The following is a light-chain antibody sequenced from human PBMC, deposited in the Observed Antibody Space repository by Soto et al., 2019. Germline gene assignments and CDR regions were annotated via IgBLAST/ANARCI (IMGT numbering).Light chain of an antibody. CDR2: WAS. J-gene: IGKJ4*01. CDR3: QQYYSAPLT. CDR1: QSVLYRSNNKNL. V-gene: IGKV4-1*01. Sequence: DIVMTQSPDSLAVSLGERATINCKSSQSVLYRSNNKNLLAWYQRKPGQPPKLLIYWASTRESGVPDRFSGSGSGTDFTLTISSLQAEDGAVYYCQQYYSAPLTFGGGTKVEIQ.